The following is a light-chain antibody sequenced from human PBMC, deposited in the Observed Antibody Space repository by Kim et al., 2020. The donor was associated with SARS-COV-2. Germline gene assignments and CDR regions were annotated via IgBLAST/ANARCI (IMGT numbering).Light chain of an antibody. CDR2: DAS. CDR3: QQYDNLLPFT. CDR1: QDISNY. J-gene: IGKJ3*01. V-gene: IGKV1-33*01. Sequence: SVGDTVTITCQASQDISNYLNWYQQKPGKAPKLLIYDASNLETGVPSRFSGSGSGTDFTFTISSLQPEDIATYYCQQYDNLLPFTFGPGTKVDIK.